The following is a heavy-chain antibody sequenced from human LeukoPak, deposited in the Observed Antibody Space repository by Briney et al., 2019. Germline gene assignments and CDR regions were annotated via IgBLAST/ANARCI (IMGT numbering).Heavy chain of an antibody. J-gene: IGHJ6*02. V-gene: IGHV1-69*04. CDR2: IIPILGIA. Sequence: SVKVSCKASGGTFSSYAISWVRQAPGQGLEWMGRIIPILGIANYAQKFQGRVTITADKSTSTAYMELSSLRSEDTAVYYCARGRGYSGYDYYYGMDVWGQGTTVTVSS. D-gene: IGHD5-12*01. CDR3: ARGRGYSGYDYYYGMDV. CDR1: GGTFSSYA.